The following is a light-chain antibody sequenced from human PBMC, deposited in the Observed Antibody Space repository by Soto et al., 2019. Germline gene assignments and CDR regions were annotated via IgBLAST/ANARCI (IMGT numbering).Light chain of an antibody. J-gene: IGLJ3*02. CDR2: EVS. CDR1: SSDVGGHNY. Sequence: QSALTQPASVSGSPGQSITISCTGTSSDVGGHNYVSWYQQHPSKAPKFMIFEVSNRPSGVSNRFSGSKSGNTASLTISGLQAEDEADYYCSSYTSTNTWVFGGGTKLTVL. CDR3: SSYTSTNTWV. V-gene: IGLV2-14*01.